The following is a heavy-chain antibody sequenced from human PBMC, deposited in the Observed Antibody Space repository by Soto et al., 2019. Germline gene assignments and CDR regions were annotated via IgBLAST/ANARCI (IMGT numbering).Heavy chain of an antibody. CDR1: GFTFSSYA. D-gene: IGHD5-18*01. CDR2: ISYDGSNK. J-gene: IGHJ4*02. CDR3: ARASGYSYGPSSDFDY. Sequence: GGSLRLSCAASGFTFSSYAMHWVRQAPGKGLEWVAVISYDGSNKYYADSVKGRFTISRDNSKNTLYLQMNSLRAEDTAVYYCARASGYSYGPSSDFDYWGQGTLVTVSS. V-gene: IGHV3-30-3*01.